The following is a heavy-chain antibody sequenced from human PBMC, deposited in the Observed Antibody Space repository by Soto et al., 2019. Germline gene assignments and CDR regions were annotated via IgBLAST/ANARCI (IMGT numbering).Heavy chain of an antibody. Sequence: WASVKVSCKASGGTFSSYAISWVRQAPGQGLEWMGGIIPIFGTANYAQKFQGRVTITADESTSTAYMELSSLRSEDTAVYYCASPVSLSEGIAVARGMDVWGQGTTVTV. CDR1: GGTFSSYA. V-gene: IGHV1-69*13. CDR3: ASPVSLSEGIAVARGMDV. D-gene: IGHD6-19*01. CDR2: IIPIFGTA. J-gene: IGHJ6*02.